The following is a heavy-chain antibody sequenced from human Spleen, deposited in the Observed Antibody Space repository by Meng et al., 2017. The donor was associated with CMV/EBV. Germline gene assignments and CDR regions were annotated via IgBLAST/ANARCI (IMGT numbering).Heavy chain of an antibody. CDR3: ARDPTSRDGYKD. Sequence: CAVSGGSISSSNWWSWVRQPPGRGLGWIGEIYHSGSTHSDPSLKSRVTISVDKSKNQFSLKLSSVTAADTAVYYCARDPTSRDGYKDWGQGTLVTVSS. CDR1: GGSISSSNW. V-gene: IGHV4-4*02. CDR2: IYHSGST. J-gene: IGHJ4*02. D-gene: IGHD5-24*01.